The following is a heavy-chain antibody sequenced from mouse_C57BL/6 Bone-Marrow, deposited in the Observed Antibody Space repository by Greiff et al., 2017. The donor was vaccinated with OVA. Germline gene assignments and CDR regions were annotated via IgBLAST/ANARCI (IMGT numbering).Heavy chain of an antibody. V-gene: IGHV3-6*01. Sequence: EVQLQQSGPGLVKPSQSLSLTCSVTGYSITSGYYWNWIRQFPGNKLEWMGYISYDGSNNYNPSLKNRISITRDTSKNQFFLKLNSVTTEDTATYYCAGAGYWGQGTTLTVSS. CDR3: AGAGY. J-gene: IGHJ2*01. CDR1: GYSITSGYY. CDR2: ISYDGSN.